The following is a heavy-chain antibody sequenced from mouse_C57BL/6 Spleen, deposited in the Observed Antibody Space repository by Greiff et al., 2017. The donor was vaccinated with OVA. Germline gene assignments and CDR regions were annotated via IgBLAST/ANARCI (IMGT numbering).Heavy chain of an antibody. D-gene: IGHD2-4*01. CDR2: IYPGSGST. Sequence: VQLQQSGPELVKPGASVKMSCKASGYTFTSYWITWVKQRPGQGLEWIGDIYPGSGSTNYNEKFKSKATLTVDTSSSTAYMQLSSLTSEDSAVYYCARRGDYAYYAMDYWGQGTSVTVSS. J-gene: IGHJ4*01. V-gene: IGHV1-55*01. CDR3: ARRGDYAYYAMDY. CDR1: GYTFTSYW.